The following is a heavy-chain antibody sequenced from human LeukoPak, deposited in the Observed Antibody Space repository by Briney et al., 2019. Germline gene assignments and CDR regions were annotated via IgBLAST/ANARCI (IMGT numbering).Heavy chain of an antibody. D-gene: IGHD5-24*01. CDR3: ASLQGNYYFDY. J-gene: IGHJ4*02. CDR2: IYSGGST. Sequence: GSLRLSCAASGFTVSSKYMSWVRQAPGKGLEWVSVIYSGGSTYYADSVKGRFTISRDNSKNTLYLQMNSLRAEDTAVYYCASLQGNYYFDYWGQGTLVIVSS. CDR1: GFTVSSKY. V-gene: IGHV3-53*01.